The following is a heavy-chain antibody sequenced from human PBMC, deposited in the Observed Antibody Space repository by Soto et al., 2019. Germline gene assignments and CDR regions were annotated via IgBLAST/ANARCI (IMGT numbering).Heavy chain of an antibody. D-gene: IGHD2-8*02. CDR2: IYYSGST. V-gene: IGHV4-39*01. Sequence: QLQLQESGPGLVKPSETLSLTCTVSGGAISSSSYYWGWIRQPPGKGLEGIGRIYYSGSTYYNPSLKSRVTISVDTSKHQCHLQLSSVTDADTAVYYCASIGVGGVEYAIRNWFDPWGQGTLVTVSS. CDR1: GGAISSSSYY. CDR3: ASIGVGGVEYAIRNWFDP. J-gene: IGHJ5*02.